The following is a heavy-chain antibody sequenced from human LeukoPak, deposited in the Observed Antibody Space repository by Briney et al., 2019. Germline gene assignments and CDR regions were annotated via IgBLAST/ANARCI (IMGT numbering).Heavy chain of an antibody. V-gene: IGHV3-53*01. D-gene: IGHD3-9*01. Sequence: GGTLRLSSAASGFTVNSNYMSWVRQAPGKGLEWVSVIYSGGSTYYADSVKGRFTISRDNSKNTLYLQMNSLRAEDTAVYYCARDLTPGAFDIWGQGTMVTVSS. CDR3: ARDLTPGAFDI. CDR1: GFTVNSNY. CDR2: IYSGGST. J-gene: IGHJ3*02.